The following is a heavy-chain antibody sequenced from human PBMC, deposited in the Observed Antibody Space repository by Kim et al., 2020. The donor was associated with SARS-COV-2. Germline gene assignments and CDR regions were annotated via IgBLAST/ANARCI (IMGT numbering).Heavy chain of an antibody. CDR2: ITTEGTI. V-gene: IGHV3-48*03. J-gene: IGHJ6*02. CDR3: ARGTGKYYYGMDV. D-gene: IGHD1-1*01. Sequence: GGSLRLSCAASGFSLSSHEMNWVRQAPGKGLEWISFITTEGTIYYGDSVKGRFTSSRDSAKNSMYLQLHSLRAEDTAVYFCARGTGKYYYGMDVWGPGTTVTVSS. CDR1: GFSLSSHE.